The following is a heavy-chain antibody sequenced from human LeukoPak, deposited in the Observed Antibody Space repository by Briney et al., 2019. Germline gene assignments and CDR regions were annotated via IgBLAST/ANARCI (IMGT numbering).Heavy chain of an antibody. J-gene: IGHJ4*02. Sequence: GGSLRLSCAASGFTFSRYWMHWVRQAPGKGLVWVSRINTDGSSTSYADSVKGRFTISRDNAKNTLYLQMNSLRAEDTAVYYCARVTKYYDSSGLGCWGQGTLVTVSS. V-gene: IGHV3-74*01. CDR3: ARVTKYYDSSGLGC. D-gene: IGHD3-22*01. CDR1: GFTFSRYW. CDR2: INTDGSST.